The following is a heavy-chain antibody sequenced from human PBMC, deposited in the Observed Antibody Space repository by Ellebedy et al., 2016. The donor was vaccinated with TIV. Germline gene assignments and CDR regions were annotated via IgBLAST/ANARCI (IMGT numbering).Heavy chain of an antibody. CDR2: IHYSGSA. V-gene: IGHV4-59*08. CDR3: ARHERLREIDYYDNSGYTFDF. D-gene: IGHD3-22*01. J-gene: IGHJ4*02. Sequence: MPSETLSLTCSVSGGSISGYYWSWIRQPPGKGLEWIGYIHYSGSADYNPSLKSRVTTSVDTSKNQLSLNLSSVTAADTAIYYYARHERLREIDYYDNSGYTFDFWGQGTLVTVSS. CDR1: GGSISGYY.